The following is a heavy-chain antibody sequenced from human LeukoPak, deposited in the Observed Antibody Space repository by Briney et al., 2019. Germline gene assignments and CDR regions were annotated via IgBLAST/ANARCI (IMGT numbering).Heavy chain of an antibody. CDR3: ASYSSGWNDAFDI. D-gene: IGHD6-19*01. CDR2: IYYSGST. CDR1: GGSISSYY. Sequence: VEPSETLSLTCTVSGGSISSYYWSWIRQPPGKGLEWIGYIYYSGSTNYNPSLKSRVTISVDTSKNQFSLKLSSVTAADTAVYYCASYSSGWNDAFDIWGQGTMVTVSS. J-gene: IGHJ3*02. V-gene: IGHV4-59*08.